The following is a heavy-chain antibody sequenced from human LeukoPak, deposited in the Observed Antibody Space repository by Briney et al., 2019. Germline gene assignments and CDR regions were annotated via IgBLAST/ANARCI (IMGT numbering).Heavy chain of an antibody. CDR1: GFTFSSYS. D-gene: IGHD3-3*01. CDR3: ARDPPTTIFGVVIESCYGMDV. J-gene: IGHJ6*02. CDR2: ISSSSSYI. V-gene: IGHV3-21*01. Sequence: PGGSLRLSCAASGFTFSSYSMNWVRQAPGKGLEWVSSISSSSSYIYYADSVKGRFTISRDNAKNSLYLQMNRLRAEDTAVYYCARDPPTTIFGVVIESCYGMDVWGQGTTVTVSS.